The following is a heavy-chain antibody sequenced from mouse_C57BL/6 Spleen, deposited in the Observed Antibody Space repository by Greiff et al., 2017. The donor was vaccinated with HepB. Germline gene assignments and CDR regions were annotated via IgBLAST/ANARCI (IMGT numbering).Heavy chain of an antibody. CDR3: ATYYYGRSPYPMDY. Sequence: QVQLQQPGAELVMPGASVKLSCKASGYTFTSYWMHWVKQRPGQGLEWIGGIDPSDSYTNYNHKFKGKSTLTVDKSSSTAYMQLSSLTSEDSAVYYCATYYYGRSPYPMDYWGQGTSVTVSS. CDR2: IDPSDSYT. CDR1: GYTFTSYW. J-gene: IGHJ4*01. V-gene: IGHV1-69*01. D-gene: IGHD1-1*01.